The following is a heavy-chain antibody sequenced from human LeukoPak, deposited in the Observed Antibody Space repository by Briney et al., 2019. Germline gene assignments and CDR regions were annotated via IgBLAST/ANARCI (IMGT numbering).Heavy chain of an antibody. J-gene: IGHJ5*02. CDR3: ASSGRTVAGRFDP. Sequence: SVKVSCKASGGTFSSYAISWVRQAPGQGLEWMGRIIPILGIANYAQKFQGRVTITADKSTSTVYMELGSLRSEDTAVYYCASSGRTVAGRFDPWGQGTLVTVSS. CDR2: IIPILGIA. D-gene: IGHD6-19*01. CDR1: GGTFSSYA. V-gene: IGHV1-69*04.